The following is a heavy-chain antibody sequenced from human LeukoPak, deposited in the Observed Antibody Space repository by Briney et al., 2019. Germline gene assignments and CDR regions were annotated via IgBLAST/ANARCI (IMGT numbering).Heavy chain of an antibody. Sequence: GESLKISCKGSGYSFTSYWIGWVRQMPGKGLEWMGIIYPGDSDTRYSPSFQGQVTISADKSISTAYLQWSSLKASDTAMYYCVKSGIGGYAPDDAFDIWGQGTMVTVSS. CDR1: GYSFTSYW. V-gene: IGHV5-51*01. J-gene: IGHJ3*02. CDR3: VKSGIGGYAPDDAFDI. CDR2: IYPGDSDT. D-gene: IGHD6-25*01.